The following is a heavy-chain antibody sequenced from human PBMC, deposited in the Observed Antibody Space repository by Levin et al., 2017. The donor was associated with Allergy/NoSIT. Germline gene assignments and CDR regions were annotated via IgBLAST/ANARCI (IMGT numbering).Heavy chain of an antibody. CDR3: ARNATATAPGSFDY. Sequence: SETLSLTCTVSGYSLNSPSYWGWVRQPPGKGLEWIGSVHHRGATYYNPSFRGRISISVDTSRNQFSLKLSFVTAADTAVYFCARNATATAPGSFDYWGQGTLVTVSS. CDR1: GYSLNSPSY. J-gene: IGHJ4*02. D-gene: IGHD1-26*01. CDR2: VHHRGAT. V-gene: IGHV4-38-2*02.